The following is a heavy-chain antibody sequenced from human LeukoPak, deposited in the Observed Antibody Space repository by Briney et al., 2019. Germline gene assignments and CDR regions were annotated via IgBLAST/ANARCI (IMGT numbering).Heavy chain of an antibody. D-gene: IGHD2-8*01. CDR2: ISSSGSTI. CDR1: GFTISSYE. Sequence: GGSLRLSCAASGFTISSYEMNWVRQAPGKGLEWVSYISSSGSTIYYADSVKGRFTISRDNAKNSLYLQMNSLRAEDTAVYYCARDDAIGAFDIWGQGTMVTVSS. J-gene: IGHJ3*02. CDR3: ARDDAIGAFDI. V-gene: IGHV3-48*03.